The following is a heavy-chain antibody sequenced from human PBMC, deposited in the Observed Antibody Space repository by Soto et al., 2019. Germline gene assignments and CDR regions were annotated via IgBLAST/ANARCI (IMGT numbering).Heavy chain of an antibody. CDR2: ISWNSGSI. CDR3: AKDIAAAGT. D-gene: IGHD6-13*01. Sequence: GGSLRLSCAASGFTFYDYAMHWVRQAPGKGLEWVSGISWNSGSIGYADSVKGRFTISRDNAKNSLYLQMNSLRAEDTALYYCAKDIAAAGTWGQGTLVTVA. V-gene: IGHV3-9*01. CDR1: GFTFYDYA. J-gene: IGHJ1*01.